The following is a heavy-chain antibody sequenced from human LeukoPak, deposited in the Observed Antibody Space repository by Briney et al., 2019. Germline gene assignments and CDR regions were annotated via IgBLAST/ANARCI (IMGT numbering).Heavy chain of an antibody. Sequence: SETLSLTCAVYGGSFSGYYWSWIRQPPGKGLEWIGEINHSGSTNYNPSLKSRVTISVDTSKNQFSLKLSSVTAADTAVYYCARGPRDYYYYYYMDVWGKGTTVTVS. V-gene: IGHV4-34*01. J-gene: IGHJ6*03. CDR3: ARGPRDYYYYYYMDV. CDR1: GGSFSGYY. CDR2: INHSGST.